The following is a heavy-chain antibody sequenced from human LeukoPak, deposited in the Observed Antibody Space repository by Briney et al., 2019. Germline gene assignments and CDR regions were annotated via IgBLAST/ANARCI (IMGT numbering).Heavy chain of an antibody. CDR3: ARDMGYYDSSGYYYYYYMDV. Sequence: PGGSLRLSCAASGFTFSDYYMSWIRQAPGKGLEWVSYISSSGSTIYYADSVKGRFTISRDNAKNSLYLQMNSLRAEDTAVYYCARDMGYYDSSGYYYYYYMDVWGKGTTVTVSS. D-gene: IGHD3-22*01. V-gene: IGHV3-11*04. CDR2: ISSSGSTI. CDR1: GFTFSDYY. J-gene: IGHJ6*03.